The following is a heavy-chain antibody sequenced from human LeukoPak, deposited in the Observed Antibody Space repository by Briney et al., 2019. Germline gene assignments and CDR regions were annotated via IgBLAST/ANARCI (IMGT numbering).Heavy chain of an antibody. CDR2: IYSGGST. CDR1: GFTVSSNY. D-gene: IGHD3-22*01. V-gene: IGHV3-66*02. Sequence: GGSLRLSCAASGFTVSSNYMSWVRQAPGKGLEWVSVIYSGGSTYSADSVKGRFTISRDNSKNTLYLQMNSLRVEDTAVYYCARDSSGHLDNWFDPWGQGTLVTVSS. CDR3: ARDSSGHLDNWFDP. J-gene: IGHJ5*02.